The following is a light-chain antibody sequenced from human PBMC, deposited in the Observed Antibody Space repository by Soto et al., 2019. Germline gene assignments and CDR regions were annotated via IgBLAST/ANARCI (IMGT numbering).Light chain of an antibody. J-gene: IGKJ2*01. Sequence: EIVLTQSPGTLSLSPGERATLSCRDGQSVSSSYLAWYQQKPGQAPRLLIYGAATRATGIPARFSGSGSGTELTLTISSLQYEDFAVYYCQQYNHWPPYTFGQGTKVDIK. CDR3: QQYNHWPPYT. V-gene: IGKV3-15*01. CDR2: GAA. CDR1: QSVSSSY.